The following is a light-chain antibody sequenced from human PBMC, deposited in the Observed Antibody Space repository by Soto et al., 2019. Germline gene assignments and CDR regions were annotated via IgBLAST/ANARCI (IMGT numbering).Light chain of an antibody. CDR2: AAS. J-gene: IGKJ2*01. CDR3: QQSYSTPYT. V-gene: IGKV1-39*01. Sequence: DIQMTQSPSSLSASVGDRVTITCRASQSMSNYLIWYQHKPGKAPKVLIYAASTLQSGVPSRFSGRGSGTDFTLTISSLQPEDFATYHCQQSYSTPYTFGQGTKLEIK. CDR1: QSMSNY.